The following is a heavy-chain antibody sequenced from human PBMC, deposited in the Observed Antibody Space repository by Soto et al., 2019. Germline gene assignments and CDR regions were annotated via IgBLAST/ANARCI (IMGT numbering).Heavy chain of an antibody. Sequence: PSETLSLTCTVSGGSISSGGYYWSWIRQHPGKGLEWIGYIYYSGSTYYNPSLKSRVTISVDTSKNQFSLKLSSVTAADTAVYYCARYYYGSGSTMPYYFDYWGQGXLVTVYS. CDR1: GGSISSGGYY. CDR2: IYYSGST. CDR3: ARYYYGSGSTMPYYFDY. D-gene: IGHD3-10*01. J-gene: IGHJ4*02. V-gene: IGHV4-31*03.